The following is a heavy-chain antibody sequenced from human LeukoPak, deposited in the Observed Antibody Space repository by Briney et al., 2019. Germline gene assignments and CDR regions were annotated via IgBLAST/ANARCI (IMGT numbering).Heavy chain of an antibody. CDR3: ARGDSSSWYPFKYYYYYMDV. J-gene: IGHJ6*03. V-gene: IGHV3-48*03. D-gene: IGHD6-13*01. Sequence: PGGSLRLSCAASGFTFSSYEMNWVRQAPGKGLEWVSYISSSGSTIYYADSVKGRFTISRDNAKNSLYLQMNSLRAEDTAVYYCARGDSSSWYPFKYYYYYMDVWGKGTTVTVSS. CDR1: GFTFSSYE. CDR2: ISSSGSTI.